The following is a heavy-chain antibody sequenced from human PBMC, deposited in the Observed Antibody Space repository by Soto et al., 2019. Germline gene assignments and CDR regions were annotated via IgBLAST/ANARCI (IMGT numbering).Heavy chain of an antibody. J-gene: IGHJ4*02. CDR3: ARRVGTTGVFVF. V-gene: IGHV3-23*02. CDR2: ISGNGSDT. Sequence: EVQLLESGGDLVQPGGSLRHSCAASGFTFGTYAMSWVRRAPGKGLDWVSAISGNGSDTYLGDSVKGRFSISRDNSKNMLYLQMSSLRGEDTAIYYCARRVGTTGVFVFWGLGTRAIVSS. D-gene: IGHD1-26*01. CDR1: GFTFGTYA.